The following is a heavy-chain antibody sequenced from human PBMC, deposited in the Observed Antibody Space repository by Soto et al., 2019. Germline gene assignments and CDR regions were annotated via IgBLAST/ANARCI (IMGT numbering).Heavy chain of an antibody. CDR3: ARGGNSGAYYGMDV. Sequence: PGGSLRLSCAASGFTFDDYAMHWVRQAPGKGLEWVSLISWDGGSTYYADYVKGRFTISRDNSKNSLYLQMNSLRAEDTALYYCARGGNSGAYYGMDVWGQGTTVTVSS. CDR2: ISWDGGST. CDR1: GFTFDDYA. D-gene: IGHD2-21*02. V-gene: IGHV3-43D*04. J-gene: IGHJ6*02.